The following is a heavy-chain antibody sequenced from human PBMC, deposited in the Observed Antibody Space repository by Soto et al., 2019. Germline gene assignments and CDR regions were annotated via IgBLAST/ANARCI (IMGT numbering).Heavy chain of an antibody. J-gene: IGHJ5*02. CDR1: GFTFTNSA. Sequence: QMQLVQSGPEVKKPGTSVKVSCKASGFTFTNSAVQWVRQARGQRLEWIGWIVVGSGNTNYAQKFQVRVTITRDMSTNTAYMELDSLRSEDTAVYYCATLLTSGWYPNWFDPWGRGTLITVSS. CDR3: ATLLTSGWYPNWFDP. V-gene: IGHV1-58*01. CDR2: IVVGSGNT. D-gene: IGHD6-19*01.